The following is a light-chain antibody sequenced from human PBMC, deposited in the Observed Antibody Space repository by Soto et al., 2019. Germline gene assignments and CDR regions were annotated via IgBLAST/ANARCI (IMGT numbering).Light chain of an antibody. V-gene: IGKV1-8*01. J-gene: IGKJ1*01. CDR1: QGISSY. Sequence: AIRMTQSPSSLSASTGDRFTITFRASQGISSYLAWYQQKPGKAPKLLIYKASSLESGVPSRFSGSGSGTEFTLTISSLQPDDFATYYCQHYNSYSEAFGQGTKVDI. CDR2: KAS. CDR3: QHYNSYSEA.